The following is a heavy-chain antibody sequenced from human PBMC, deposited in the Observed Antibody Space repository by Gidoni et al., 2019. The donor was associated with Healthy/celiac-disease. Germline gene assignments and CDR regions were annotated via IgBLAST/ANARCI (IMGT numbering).Heavy chain of an antibody. D-gene: IGHD3-3*01. Sequence: EVQLVESGGGLVQPGRSLRLSCAASGFTFDDYAMHWVRQAPGKGLEWVSGISWSSGSIGYADSVKGRFTISRDNAKNSLYLQMNSLRAEDTALYYCAKDRADFWSGSNWFDPWGQGTLVTVSS. V-gene: IGHV3-9*01. CDR3: AKDRADFWSGSNWFDP. J-gene: IGHJ5*02. CDR2: ISWSSGSI. CDR1: GFTFDDYA.